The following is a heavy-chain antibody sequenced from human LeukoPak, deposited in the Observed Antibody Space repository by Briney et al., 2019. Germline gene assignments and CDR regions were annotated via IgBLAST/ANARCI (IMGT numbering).Heavy chain of an antibody. CDR3: ARDPGIYYHDSSGRFDY. D-gene: IGHD3-22*01. J-gene: IGHJ4*02. Sequence: ASVKVSCKASGYTFTNYGLSWVRQAPGQGLEWMGWISGFNGITNYAQRLQGRVTMTTDTSTNTAYIELRSLRSDDTAVYYCARDPGIYYHDSSGRFDYWGQGTLVTVSS. CDR2: ISGFNGIT. V-gene: IGHV1-18*01. CDR1: GYTFTNYG.